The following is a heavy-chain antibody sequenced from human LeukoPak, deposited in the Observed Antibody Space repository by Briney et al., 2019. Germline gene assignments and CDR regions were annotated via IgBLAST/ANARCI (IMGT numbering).Heavy chain of an antibody. J-gene: IGHJ4*02. CDR1: GYTFTSYY. CDR3: ARDYYDSSGYHEYYFDY. V-gene: IGHV1-46*01. D-gene: IGHD3-22*01. Sequence: ASVKVSCKASGYTFTSYYMHWVRQAPGQGLEWMGIINPSGGSTSYAQKFQGRVTMTRDMSTSTVYMELSSLRSEDTAVYYCARDYYDSSGYHEYYFDYWGQGTLVTVSS. CDR2: INPSGGST.